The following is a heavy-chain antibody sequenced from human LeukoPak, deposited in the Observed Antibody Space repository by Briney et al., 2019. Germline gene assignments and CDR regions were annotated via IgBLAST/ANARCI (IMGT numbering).Heavy chain of an antibody. CDR2: INSRGSDT. CDR3: ANDNPRLGFVGCTSSCFDF. D-gene: IGHD3-3*01. J-gene: IGHJ4*02. V-gene: IGHV3-21*06. Sequence: GGSLRLSCFGSGFNFGSYTMNWVRQAPGKGLEWVSTINSRGSDTYYADAVKGRFNITRDNAKNSLYLEMRRLRAEDTAVYYCANDNPRLGFVGCTSSCFDFRGKGALVTVSS. CDR1: GFNFGSYT.